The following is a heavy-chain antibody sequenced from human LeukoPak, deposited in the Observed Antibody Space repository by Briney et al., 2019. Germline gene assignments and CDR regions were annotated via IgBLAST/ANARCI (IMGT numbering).Heavy chain of an antibody. D-gene: IGHD1-7*01. Sequence: ASVKVSCKASGYTFTSYAISWVRQAPGQGLEWMGWISAYNGNTHYAQKVQDRVTMTTDTSTSTAYMELRSLRSDDTAVYYCARGITDWNYGWGYYYMDVWGKGTTVTVSS. CDR2: ISAYNGNT. J-gene: IGHJ6*03. CDR1: GYTFTSYA. V-gene: IGHV1-18*01. CDR3: ARGITDWNYGWGYYYMDV.